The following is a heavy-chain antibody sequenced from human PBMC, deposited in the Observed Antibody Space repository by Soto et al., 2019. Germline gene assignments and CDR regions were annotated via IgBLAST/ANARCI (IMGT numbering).Heavy chain of an antibody. CDR3: AALPQLLHSNYYYGMDV. CDR2: IVVGSGNT. V-gene: IGHV1-58*01. CDR1: GFNFTSSA. Sequence: ASVKVSCKASGFNFTSSAVQWVRQARGHRLEWIGWIVVGSGNTNYAQKFQERVTITRDMSTSTAYMELSSLRSEDTAVYYCAALPQLLHSNYYYGMDVWGQGTTVTVSS. J-gene: IGHJ6*02. D-gene: IGHD2-2*01.